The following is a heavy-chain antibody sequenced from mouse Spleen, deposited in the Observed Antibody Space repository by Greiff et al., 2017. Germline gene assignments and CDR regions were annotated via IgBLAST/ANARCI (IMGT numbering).Heavy chain of an antibody. Sequence: QVQLKESGPGLVQPSQSLSITCTVSGFSLTSYGVHWVRQSPGKGLEWLGVIWSGGSTDYNAAFISRLSISKDNSKSQVFFKMNSLQANDTAIYYCARGGTYGNYDFFYAMDYWGQGTSVTVSS. D-gene: IGHD2-1*01. V-gene: IGHV2-2*02. J-gene: IGHJ4*01. CDR2: IWSGGST. CDR3: ARGGTYGNYDFFYAMDY. CDR1: GFSLTSYG.